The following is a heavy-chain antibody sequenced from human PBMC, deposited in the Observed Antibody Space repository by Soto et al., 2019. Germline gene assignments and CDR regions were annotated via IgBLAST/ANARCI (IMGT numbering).Heavy chain of an antibody. J-gene: IGHJ4*02. D-gene: IGHD6-25*01. V-gene: IGHV1-18*04. CDR3: ARSRAATIQWPY. Sequence: QVQLVQSGPEVRKPGASVKVSCKASGYTFNHYAISWVRQAPGHGLEWMGWISAYNGNTNYAQKLERVDTMNTDSSTNTAYRDVRNLSYAATAVYYCARSRAATIQWPYWRQGTLVTVSS. CDR2: ISAYNGNT. CDR1: GYTFNHYA.